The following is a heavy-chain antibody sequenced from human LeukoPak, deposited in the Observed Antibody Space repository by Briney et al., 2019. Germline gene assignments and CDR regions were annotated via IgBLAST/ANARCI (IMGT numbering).Heavy chain of an antibody. CDR2: INHSGST. V-gene: IGHV4-38-2*02. CDR1: GYSISSGYY. CDR3: ARAPRLRYFDWLSPPDAFDI. Sequence: SETLSLTCTVSGYSISSGYYWGWIRQPPGKGLEWIGEINHSGSTNYNPSLKSRVTISVDTSKNQFSLKLSSVTAADTAVYYCARAPRLRYFDWLSPPDAFDIWGQGTMVTVSS. J-gene: IGHJ3*02. D-gene: IGHD3-9*01.